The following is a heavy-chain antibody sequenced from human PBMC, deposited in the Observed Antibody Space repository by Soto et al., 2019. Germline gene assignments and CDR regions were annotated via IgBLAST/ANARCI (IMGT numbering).Heavy chain of an antibody. V-gene: IGHV1-69*01. CDR2: IIPIFGTA. D-gene: IGHD2-2*01. Sequence: QVQLVQSGAEVKKPGSSVKVSCMASGGTFSSYAISWVRQAPGQGLEWMGGIIPIFGTANYAQKFQGRVTITADESTSTAYMELSSLRSEDTAVYYCARGYDIVVVPAAISTEDYYYYGMDVWGQGTTVTVSS. CDR1: GGTFSSYA. CDR3: ARGYDIVVVPAAISTEDYYYYGMDV. J-gene: IGHJ6*02.